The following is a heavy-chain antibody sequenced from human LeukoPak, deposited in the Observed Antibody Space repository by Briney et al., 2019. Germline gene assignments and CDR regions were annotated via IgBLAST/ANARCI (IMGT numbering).Heavy chain of an antibody. CDR2: IRSKANSYAT. Sequence: PGGSLKLSWAASGFTFSGSAMHWVRQASGKGLEWVGRIRSKANSYATAYAASVKGRFTISRDDSKNTAYLQMNSLKTEDTAVYYCTTSRIGGAFDIWGQGTMVTVSS. J-gene: IGHJ3*02. CDR3: TTSRIGGAFDI. V-gene: IGHV3-73*01. D-gene: IGHD3-16*01. CDR1: GFTFSGSA.